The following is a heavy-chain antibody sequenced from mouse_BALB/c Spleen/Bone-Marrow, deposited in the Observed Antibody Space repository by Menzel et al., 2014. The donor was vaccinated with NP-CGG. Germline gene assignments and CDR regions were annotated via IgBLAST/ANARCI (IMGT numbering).Heavy chain of an antibody. D-gene: IGHD3-1*01. CDR1: GYTLSNYW. CDR3: TTLARTNFDY. J-gene: IGHJ2*01. Sequence: VQLQQSGTVLARPGAAVKMSCKASGYTLSNYWMHWVKQRPGQGLEWIGTIYPGNSDTIYNQKFKGKAKLTAVTSTSTAYMDLSSLTNEDSAVYYCTTLARTNFDYWGRGTTLTVSS. CDR2: IYPGNSDT. V-gene: IGHV1-5*01.